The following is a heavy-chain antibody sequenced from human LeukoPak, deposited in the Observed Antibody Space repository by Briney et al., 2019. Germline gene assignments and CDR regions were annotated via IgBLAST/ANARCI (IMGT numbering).Heavy chain of an antibody. Sequence: QPGGSLRLSCAASGFTFSSYSMNWVRQAPGKGLEWVSYISSSSSTIYYADSVKGRFTISRDNAKNSLYLQMKSLRAEDTAVYYCARDRKPSPFRYSSSWYLTGPLDDYWGQGTLVTVSS. V-gene: IGHV3-48*01. J-gene: IGHJ4*02. CDR2: ISSSSSTI. CDR1: GFTFSSYS. CDR3: ARDRKPSPFRYSSSWYLTGPLDDY. D-gene: IGHD6-13*01.